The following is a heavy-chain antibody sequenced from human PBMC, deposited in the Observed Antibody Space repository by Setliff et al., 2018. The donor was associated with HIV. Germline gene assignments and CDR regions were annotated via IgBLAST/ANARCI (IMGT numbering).Heavy chain of an antibody. CDR2: IYYGGSP. V-gene: IGHV4-39*07. D-gene: IGHD3-22*01. CDR1: GDSFSTPTNH. J-gene: IGHJ4*02. CDR3: ARGPHYYDRSGHYSWFYFDY. Sequence: PSETLSLTCTVSGDSFSTPTNHWGWIRQPPGKGLEWIGNIYYGGSPYYNPSLKSRVTISLDTSSNQFSLKMTSVTAADTAVYFCARGPHYYDRSGHYSWFYFDYWGQGALVTVSS.